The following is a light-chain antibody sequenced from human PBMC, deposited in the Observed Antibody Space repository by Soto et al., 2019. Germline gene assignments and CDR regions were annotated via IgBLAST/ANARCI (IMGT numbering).Light chain of an antibody. V-gene: IGLV1-40*01. J-gene: IGLJ1*01. CDR1: SSNIGAGYD. CDR2: GNS. CDR3: QSYDSSLSGYV. Sequence: QSVLTQPPSVSGAPGQRVTISCTGSSSNIGAGYDVQWYQQLPGTAPKLLIYGNSNRPSGVPDRFSGYKSGTSASLAITGLQAEDEADYYCQSYDSSLSGYVFGTGTKVTVL.